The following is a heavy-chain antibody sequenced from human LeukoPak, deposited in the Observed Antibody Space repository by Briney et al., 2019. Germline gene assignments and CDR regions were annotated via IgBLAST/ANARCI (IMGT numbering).Heavy chain of an antibody. CDR3: ARDLIGYCSSTSCFHFDY. D-gene: IGHD2-2*01. Sequence: ASVKVSCKASGYTFTSYYMHWVRQAPGQGLEWMGIINPSGGSTSYAQKFQGRVTMTRDTSTSTVYMELSSLRSEDTAVYYCARDLIGYCSSTSCFHFDYWGQGTLVTVSS. CDR1: GYTFTSYY. CDR2: INPSGGST. J-gene: IGHJ4*02. V-gene: IGHV1-46*01.